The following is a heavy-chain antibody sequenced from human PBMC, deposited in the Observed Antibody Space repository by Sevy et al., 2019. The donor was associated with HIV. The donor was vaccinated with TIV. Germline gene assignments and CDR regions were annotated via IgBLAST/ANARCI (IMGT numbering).Heavy chain of an antibody. J-gene: IGHJ4*02. Sequence: GGSLRLSCTSSGFTFGDYAMSWFRQAPGKGLEWVAFIRRNSHEPYGGTTEYAASVKGRFTISRDDSKRIAYLQMNSLKTEDTAVYYCTRPLATADTPEYFFDYWGQGIMVTVSS. V-gene: IGHV3-49*03. CDR3: TRPLATADTPEYFFDY. D-gene: IGHD5-12*01. CDR2: IRRNSHEPYGGTT. CDR1: GFTFGDYA.